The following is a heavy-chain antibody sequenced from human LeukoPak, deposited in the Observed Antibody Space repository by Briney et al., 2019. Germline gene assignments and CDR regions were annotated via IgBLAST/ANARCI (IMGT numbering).Heavy chain of an antibody. Sequence: PGGSLRLSCAASGFIVSNNYMSWVRQAPGKGLEWVSVLHSGGSTYYADSVKGRFTISRDNSKNTLYFQMNSLRVEDTAVYYCARAPGRFDAFDMWGQGTMVTVSS. D-gene: IGHD1-26*01. J-gene: IGHJ3*02. CDR3: ARAPGRFDAFDM. CDR2: LHSGGST. CDR1: GFIVSNNY. V-gene: IGHV3-53*01.